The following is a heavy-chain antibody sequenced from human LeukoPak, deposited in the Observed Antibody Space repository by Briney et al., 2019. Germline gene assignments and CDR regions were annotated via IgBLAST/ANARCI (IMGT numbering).Heavy chain of an antibody. V-gene: IGHV3-9*01. J-gene: IGHJ3*02. CDR3: AKAYGSGSYYGGYDAFDI. Sequence: PGGSLRLSCAASGFTFSSYSMNWVRQAPGKGLEWVSGISWNSGSIGYADSVKGRFAISRDNAKHSLYLQMNSLRAEDTALYYCAKAYGSGSYYGGYDAFDIWGQGTMVTVSS. CDR1: GFTFSSYS. D-gene: IGHD3-10*01. CDR2: ISWNSGSI.